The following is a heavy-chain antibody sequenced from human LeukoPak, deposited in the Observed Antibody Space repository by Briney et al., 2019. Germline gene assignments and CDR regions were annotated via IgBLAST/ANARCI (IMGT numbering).Heavy chain of an antibody. D-gene: IGHD6-6*01. Sequence: ASVKVSCKASGDSFSSHCIHWVRQAPGQGLEWMGMINPSDGSTTYAQKFQGRVTMTRDTSTRAVYMEMSSLRSEDTAVYYCAREFEYSSSSSNYWGQGTLVTVSS. CDR3: AREFEYSSSSSNY. CDR2: INPSDGST. CDR1: GDSFSSHC. V-gene: IGHV1-46*01. J-gene: IGHJ4*02.